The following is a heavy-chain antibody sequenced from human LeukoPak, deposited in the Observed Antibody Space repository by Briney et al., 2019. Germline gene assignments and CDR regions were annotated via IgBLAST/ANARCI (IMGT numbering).Heavy chain of an antibody. D-gene: IGHD1-1*01. V-gene: IGHV1-69*13. J-gene: IGHJ4*02. CDR1: GGTFSSYA. Sequence: GASVKVSCKASGGTFSSYAISWVRQAPGQGLEWMGGIIPIFGTANYAQKFQGRVTITADESTSTAYVELSSLRSEDTAVYYCARSHKRNGDYFDYWGQGTLVTVSS. CDR2: IIPIFGTA. CDR3: ARSHKRNGDYFDY.